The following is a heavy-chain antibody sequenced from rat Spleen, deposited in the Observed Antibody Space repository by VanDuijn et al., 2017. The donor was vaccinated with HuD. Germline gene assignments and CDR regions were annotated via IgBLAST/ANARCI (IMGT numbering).Heavy chain of an antibody. CDR2: ISTGGHNT. Sequence: EVQLVESGGGLVQPGRSLKISCAASGFTFSDYYMAWVRQAPTKGLEWVAYISTGGHNTYYRDSVKGRFTISRDNAKSTLYLQMDSLRSEDTATYYCARGAGSGAGYVMDAWGQGASVTVSS. CDR1: GFTFSDYY. CDR3: ARGAGSGAGYVMDA. V-gene: IGHV5-25*01. J-gene: IGHJ4*01. D-gene: IGHD1-1*01.